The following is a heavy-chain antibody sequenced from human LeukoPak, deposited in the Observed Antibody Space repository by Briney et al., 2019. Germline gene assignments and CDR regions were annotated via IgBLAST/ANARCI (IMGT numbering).Heavy chain of an antibody. J-gene: IGHJ6*02. CDR3: AKDLGYNWNDGPEGYYYGMDV. CDR2: ISGSGGST. V-gene: IGHV3-23*01. Sequence: GGSLRLSCAASGFTFSSYAMSWVRQAPGKGLEWVSAISGSGGSTYYADSVKGRFTISRDNSKNTLYLQMNSLRAEDTAVYYCAKDLGYNWNDGPEGYYYGMDVWGQGTTVTVSS. D-gene: IGHD1-1*01. CDR1: GFTFSSYA.